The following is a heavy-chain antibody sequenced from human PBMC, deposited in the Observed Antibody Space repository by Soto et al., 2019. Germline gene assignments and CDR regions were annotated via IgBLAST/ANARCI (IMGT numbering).Heavy chain of an antibody. D-gene: IGHD6-19*01. V-gene: IGHV3-30-3*01. CDR2: ISNNGINK. J-gene: IGHJ4*02. CDR1: GFTFSSYT. Sequence: QVQLVESGGGVVQPGRSLRLSCAASGFTFSSYTMYWVREGPGKGLEWVAGISNNGINKDYADSVKGRFIVSRDNSKNTLNLQINSLRRDDSAIYYCAREWSISVGAPGYWGQGPLVPVSS. CDR3: AREWSISVGAPGY.